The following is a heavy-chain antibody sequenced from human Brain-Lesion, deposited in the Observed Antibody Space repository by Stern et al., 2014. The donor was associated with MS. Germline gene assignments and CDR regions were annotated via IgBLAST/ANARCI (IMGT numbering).Heavy chain of an antibody. CDR3: ARAVRNQLLSEY. D-gene: IGHD2-2*01. J-gene: IGHJ4*02. CDR2: MNPYSGNT. Sequence: VQLVESGAEVKTPAASVKVSCKASGYTFSSYDMTWVRQASGHGLECMGWMNPYSGNTGYAQKFKGRVSMTSDPSISTVYMELTSLTSDDTAVYFCARAVRNQLLSEYWGQGTLVTVSS. CDR1: GYTFSSYD. V-gene: IGHV1-8*01.